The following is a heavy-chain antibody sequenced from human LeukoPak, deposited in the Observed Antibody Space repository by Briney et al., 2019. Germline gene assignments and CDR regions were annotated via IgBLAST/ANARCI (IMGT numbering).Heavy chain of an antibody. D-gene: IGHD6-13*01. J-gene: IGHJ6*02. CDR1: GFSFSDYY. CDR2: ISGSSTHT. V-gene: IGHV3-11*03. CDR3: AKYSSSSNYYYGMDV. Sequence: PGGSLRLSCAASGFSFSDYYMNWIRQAPGKGLESVSYISGSSTHTNYADSVKGRFTISRDNAKNSLYLQMNSLRAEDAAVYYCAKYSSSSNYYYGMDVWGQGTTVTVSS.